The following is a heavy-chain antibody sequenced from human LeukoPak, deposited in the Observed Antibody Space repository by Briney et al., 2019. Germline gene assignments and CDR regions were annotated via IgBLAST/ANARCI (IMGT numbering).Heavy chain of an antibody. V-gene: IGHV3-20*04. D-gene: IGHD5-18*01. Sequence: PGGSLRLSCAASGFTFDDYGMSWVRQAPGKGLEWVSGINWNGGSTGYADSVKGRFTISRDNAKNSLYLQMNSLRAEDTAVYYCARDPGGNTYGRYFDYWGQGTLVTVSS. J-gene: IGHJ4*02. CDR2: INWNGGST. CDR1: GFTFDDYG. CDR3: ARDPGGNTYGRYFDY.